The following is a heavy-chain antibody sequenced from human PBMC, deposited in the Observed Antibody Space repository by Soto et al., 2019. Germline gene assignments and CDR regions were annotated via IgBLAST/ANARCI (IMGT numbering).Heavy chain of an antibody. CDR1: GGSISSYY. CDR3: ARALPYWYFDL. V-gene: IGHV4-59*01. CDR2: IYYSGST. Sequence: QVQLQESGPGLVKPSETLSLTCTVSGGSISSYYWSWIRQPPGKGLEWIGYIYYSGSTNYNPSLKSXXTXSXXTSKNQFSLKLSSVTAADTAVYYCARALPYWYFDLWGRGTLVTVSS. J-gene: IGHJ2*01.